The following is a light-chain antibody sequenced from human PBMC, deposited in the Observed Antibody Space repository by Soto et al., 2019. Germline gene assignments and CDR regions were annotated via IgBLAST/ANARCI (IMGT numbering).Light chain of an antibody. CDR1: QSVSSY. J-gene: IGKJ5*01. CDR2: DAS. CDR3: QQRSNSVT. V-gene: IGKV3-11*01. Sequence: DTLLAQSSGTPSFSPGERATLSCRASQSVSSYLAWYQQNPGPAPRLLIYDASNRATGIPARSSGSGSGTDFTLTISSLEPEDFAVYYCQQRSNSVTFGQGTQLDIK.